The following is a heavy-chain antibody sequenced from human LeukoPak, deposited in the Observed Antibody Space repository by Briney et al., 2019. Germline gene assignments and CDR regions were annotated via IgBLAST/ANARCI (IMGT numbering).Heavy chain of an antibody. D-gene: IGHD6-13*01. CDR2: IDPHDSDT. Sequence: GESLKISCKGSGYNFPSYWIGWVRQMPGKGLEWMGVIDPHDSDTRYGPSFRGLVTISADKSTTTAYLQWTSLKASDTAMYYCVRVLSSSWFDFDYWGQGTLVTVSS. J-gene: IGHJ4*02. CDR1: GYNFPSYW. CDR3: VRVLSSSWFDFDY. V-gene: IGHV5-51*01.